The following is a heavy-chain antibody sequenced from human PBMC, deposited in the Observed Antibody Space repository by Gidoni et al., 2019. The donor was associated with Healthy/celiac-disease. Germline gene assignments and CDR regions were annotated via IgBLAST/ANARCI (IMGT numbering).Heavy chain of an antibody. Sequence: QVQLQQWGAGLLKPSETLSLTCAVYGGSFRGYYWRWIRQPPGKGLEWIGEINHSGSTNYNPYLKSRVTISVDTPKNQFSLKLSSVTAADTAVYDCARGLQAGLNYYYYGMDVWGQGTTVTVS. CDR2: INHSGST. J-gene: IGHJ6*02. CDR3: ARGLQAGLNYYYYGMDV. V-gene: IGHV4-34*01. D-gene: IGHD4-4*01. CDR1: GGSFRGYY.